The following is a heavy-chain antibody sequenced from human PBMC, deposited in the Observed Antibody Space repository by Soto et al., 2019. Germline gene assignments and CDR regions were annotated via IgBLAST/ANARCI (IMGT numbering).Heavy chain of an antibody. CDR3: ARMGSSGWSADYYYGMDV. Sequence: QVQLQESGPGLVKPSETLSLTCTVSGGSISSYYWRWIRQPAGKGLEWIGRIYTSGSTNYNPSPKSRVTMSVDTSQNQFSLKLSSVTAADTAVYYCARMGSSGWSADYYYGMDVWGQGTTVTVSS. V-gene: IGHV4-4*07. D-gene: IGHD6-19*01. CDR1: GGSISSYY. CDR2: IYTSGST. J-gene: IGHJ6*02.